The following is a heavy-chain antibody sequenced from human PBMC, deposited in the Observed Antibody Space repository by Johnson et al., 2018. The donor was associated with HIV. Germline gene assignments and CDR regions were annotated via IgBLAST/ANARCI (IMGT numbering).Heavy chain of an antibody. D-gene: IGHD3-3*01. Sequence: QVQLVESGGGVVQPGGSLRLSCAASGFTFSSYGMHWVRQAPGKGLEWVSAIGTAGDTYYPGSVKGRFTISRDTSKNTLYLQMNSLRVGDTAVYHCAKDLGGSKSDEWATDYYDVCSGYYGDAFDIWGQGTMVTVSS. CDR2: IGTAGDT. J-gene: IGHJ3*02. V-gene: IGHV3-NL1*01. CDR3: AKDLGGSKSDEWATDYYDVCSGYYGDAFDI. CDR1: GFTFSSYG.